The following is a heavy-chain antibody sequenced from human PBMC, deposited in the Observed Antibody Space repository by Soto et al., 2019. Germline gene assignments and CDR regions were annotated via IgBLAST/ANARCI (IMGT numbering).Heavy chain of an antibody. J-gene: IGHJ6*02. D-gene: IGHD3-22*01. Sequence: PGGSLRLSCDASGFTLSCFAMHWVRQSPGQGLEWVAVISNDGTNQYYSESVKGRFTISRDNSKNTLYLQMNNLRAEDMAVYYCAKAYYYDSSGYYDNYYAMDVWGQGTAVTVSS. CDR1: GFTLSCFA. CDR2: ISNDGTNQ. CDR3: AKAYYYDSSGYYDNYYAMDV. V-gene: IGHV3-30*18.